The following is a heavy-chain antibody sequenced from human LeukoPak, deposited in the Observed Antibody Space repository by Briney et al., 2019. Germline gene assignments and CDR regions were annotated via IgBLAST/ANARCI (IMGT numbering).Heavy chain of an antibody. Sequence: GGSLRLSCAASGFTFDDYAMHRVRAAPGEGLEWVSGISWNSGSIGYADSVKGRFTISRDNAKNSLYLQMNSLRAEDTALYYCAKGSLPNPGDGYNIGFFDIWGQGTMVTVSS. CDR3: AKGSLPNPGDGYNIGFFDI. V-gene: IGHV3-9*01. CDR2: ISWNSGSI. D-gene: IGHD5-24*01. J-gene: IGHJ3*02. CDR1: GFTFDDYA.